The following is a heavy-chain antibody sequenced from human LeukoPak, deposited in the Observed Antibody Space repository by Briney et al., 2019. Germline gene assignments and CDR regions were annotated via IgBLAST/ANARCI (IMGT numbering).Heavy chain of an antibody. V-gene: IGHV4-4*07. D-gene: IGHD3-10*01. CDR1: GGSISSYY. Sequence: SETLSLTCTVSGGSISSYYWSWIRQPAGKGLEWIGRIYTSGSTNYNPSLKSRVTMSVDTSKNQFSLKLSSVTAADTAVYCCAREAYYYGSGLIDIWGQGTMVTVSS. CDR3: AREAYYYGSGLIDI. CDR2: IYTSGST. J-gene: IGHJ3*02.